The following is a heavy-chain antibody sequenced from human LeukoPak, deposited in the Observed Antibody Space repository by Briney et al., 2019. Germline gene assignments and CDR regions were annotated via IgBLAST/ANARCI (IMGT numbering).Heavy chain of an antibody. V-gene: IGHV4-39*01. CDR2: IYYSGST. CDR3: ARARLLLRFSFDY. CDR1: GGSISSSSYY. Sequence: SETLSLTCTVSGGSISSSSYYWGWIRQPPGKGLEWIGSIYYSGSTYYNPSLKSRVTISVDTSKNQFSLKLSSVTAADTAVYYCARARLLLRFSFDYWGQGTLVTVSS. J-gene: IGHJ4*02. D-gene: IGHD3-22*01.